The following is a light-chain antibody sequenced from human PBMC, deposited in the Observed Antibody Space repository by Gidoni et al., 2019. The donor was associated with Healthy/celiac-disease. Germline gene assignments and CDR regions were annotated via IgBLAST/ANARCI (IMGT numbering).Light chain of an antibody. V-gene: IGKV3-20*01. CDR2: GAS. CDR1: QSVSSSY. CDR3: QQYGSSPAYT. J-gene: IGKJ2*01. Sequence: EIVLTQSPGTLSLSPGERATLSFRASQSVSSSYLAWYKQKPGQAPRLLIYGASSRATGIPDRFSGSGSGTDFTLTISRLEPEDFAVYYCQQYGSSPAYTFGQGTKLEIK.